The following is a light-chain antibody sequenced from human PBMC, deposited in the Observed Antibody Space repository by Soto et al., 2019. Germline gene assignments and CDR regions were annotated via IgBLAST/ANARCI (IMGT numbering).Light chain of an antibody. J-gene: IGKJ1*01. CDR2: KAS. CDR1: QSISSW. V-gene: IGKV1-5*03. CDR3: QQYNSYWRT. Sequence: DIQMTQSPSTLSASVGDRVTITCRASQSISSWLAWYQQKPGKAPKLLIYKASSLESGVPSRFSGSGSGTEFTLTISSRQPDDVATYYCQQYNSYWRTFGQGTKVEIK.